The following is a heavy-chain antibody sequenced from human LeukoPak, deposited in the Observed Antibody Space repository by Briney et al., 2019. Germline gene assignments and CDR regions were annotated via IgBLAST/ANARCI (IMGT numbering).Heavy chain of an antibody. V-gene: IGHV1-18*01. CDR1: GYTFTSYA. J-gene: IGHJ6*02. Sequence: GASVTVSCKASGYTFTSYAMHWVRQAPGQGLEWMGWISAYNGNTNYAQKLQGRVTMTTDTSTSTAYMELRSLRSDDTAVYYCASFGAGYGSGSYYYYGMDVWGQGTTVTVSS. D-gene: IGHD3-10*01. CDR3: ASFGAGYGSGSYYYYGMDV. CDR2: ISAYNGNT.